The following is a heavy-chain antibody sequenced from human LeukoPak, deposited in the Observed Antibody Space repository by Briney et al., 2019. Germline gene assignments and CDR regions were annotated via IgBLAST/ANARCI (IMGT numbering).Heavy chain of an antibody. Sequence: GGSLRLSCAASGFTFSSYVISCVPQAPGKGLEWVSSISGSGGTTYYADSVKGRFTISRDNSKNTLSLQMNSLRAEDTAIYYCATTGSVGIIASSLDCWGQGTLVTVSS. CDR1: GFTFSSYV. V-gene: IGHV3-23*01. CDR3: ATTGSVGIIASSLDC. CDR2: ISGSGGTT. J-gene: IGHJ4*02. D-gene: IGHD6-13*01.